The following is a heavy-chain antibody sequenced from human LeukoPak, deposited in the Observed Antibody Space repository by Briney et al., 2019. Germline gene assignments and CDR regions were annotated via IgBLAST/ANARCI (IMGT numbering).Heavy chain of an antibody. J-gene: IGHJ6*03. CDR2: IYYSGST. Sequence: SETLSLTCTVSGGSISSSSYYWGWIRQPPGKGLEWIGSIYYSGSTYYNPSLKSRVTISVATSKNQFSLKLSSVTAADTAMYYCARESAHYYYYYMDVWGKGTTVTVSS. CDR1: GGSISSSSYY. V-gene: IGHV4-39*07. CDR3: ARESAHYYYYYMDV.